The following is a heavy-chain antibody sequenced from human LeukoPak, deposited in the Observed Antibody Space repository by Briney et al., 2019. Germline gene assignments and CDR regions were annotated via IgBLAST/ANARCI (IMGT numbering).Heavy chain of an antibody. Sequence: LTGGSLRLSCAASGFTFSSYGMHWVRQAPGKGLEWVAFIRYDGSNKYYADSVKGRFTISRDNSKNTLYLQMNSLRAEDTALYYCARDGYFGSDSVTGAGALGDYYMDVWGKGTTVTVSS. CDR1: GFTFSSYG. CDR2: IRYDGSNK. J-gene: IGHJ6*03. V-gene: IGHV3-30*02. D-gene: IGHD3-9*01. CDR3: ARDGYFGSDSVTGAGALGDYYMDV.